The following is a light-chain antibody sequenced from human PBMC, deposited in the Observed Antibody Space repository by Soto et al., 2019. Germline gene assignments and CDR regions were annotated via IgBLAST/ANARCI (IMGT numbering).Light chain of an antibody. V-gene: IGKV1-5*03. Sequence: DIQMTQSPSTLSASVGDRVTITCRASQSISNWLAWYQQKPGKAPKLLIYKASSLESGVPSRFSGSGSGTEFTLTISSLQPDDFATYYCQQYHSYPTWTFGQGTKVEIK. J-gene: IGKJ1*01. CDR3: QQYHSYPTWT. CDR1: QSISNW. CDR2: KAS.